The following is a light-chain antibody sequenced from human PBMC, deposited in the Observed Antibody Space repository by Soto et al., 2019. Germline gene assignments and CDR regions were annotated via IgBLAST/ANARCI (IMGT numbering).Light chain of an antibody. CDR1: QRINRKF. J-gene: IGKJ1*01. V-gene: IGKV3-20*01. CDR3: QQYDSSRT. CDR2: GSS. Sequence: EVVLTQSPGTLSLSPGERATLSCRARQRINRKFLAWHQQKPGQAPRLLLYGSSNRDTGIPDRFSGSWSGTDFTLIIRRLEPEDVALYYCQQYDSSRTFGQGTKVEIK.